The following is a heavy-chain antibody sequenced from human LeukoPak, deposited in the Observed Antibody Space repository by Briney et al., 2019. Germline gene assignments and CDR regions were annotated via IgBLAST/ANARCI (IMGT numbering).Heavy chain of an antibody. CDR1: GFTFSSYG. D-gene: IGHD3-16*01. CDR2: ISYDESTE. J-gene: IGHJ5*02. CDR3: AGFNSPMITFGGALES. V-gene: IGHV3-30*03. Sequence: GGSLRLSCAASGFTFSSYGMHWVRQAPGKGLEWVAVISYDESTEYYGDSVKGRITISRDNSKNMLYLQMNSLRPEDTAMYYCAGFNSPMITFGGALESWGQGTLVTVSS.